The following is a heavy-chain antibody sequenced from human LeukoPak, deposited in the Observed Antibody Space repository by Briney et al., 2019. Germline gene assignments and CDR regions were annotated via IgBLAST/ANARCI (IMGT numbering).Heavy chain of an antibody. V-gene: IGHV4-34*01. D-gene: IGHD3-22*01. J-gene: IGHJ4*02. CDR3: ARVDYDSSGYPLNFDY. CDR1: GGSFSGYY. Sequence: SETLSLTCAVSGGSFSGYYWSWIRQPPGKGLEWIGEINHSGSTNYNPSLKSRVTISTDTSKNQFSLKLTSVTAADTAVYYCARVDYDSSGYPLNFDYWGQGTLVTVSS. CDR2: INHSGST.